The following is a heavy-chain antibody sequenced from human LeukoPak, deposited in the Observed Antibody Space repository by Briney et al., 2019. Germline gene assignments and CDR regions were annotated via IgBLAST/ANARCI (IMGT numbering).Heavy chain of an antibody. CDR3: AKSYINDPDY. CDR2: INGDGSST. Sequence: TGGSLRLSCAASAFTFSSYWMNWVRQAPGKGLAWVSRINGDGSSTRYADSVEGRFTISRDNAKNTLYLQMNSLRAEDTAVYYCAKSYINDPDYWGQGTLVTVSS. D-gene: IGHD1-1*01. CDR1: AFTFSSYW. J-gene: IGHJ4*02. V-gene: IGHV3-74*01.